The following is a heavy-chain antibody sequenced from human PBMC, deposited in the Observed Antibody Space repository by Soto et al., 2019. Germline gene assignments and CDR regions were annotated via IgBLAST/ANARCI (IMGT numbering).Heavy chain of an antibody. CDR2: IYYTGNT. CDR3: ASGHDAYKVRY. D-gene: IGHD1-1*01. Sequence: QVQLQESGPGLVKPSQTLSLTCTVSGGSISSGGTGSYWTWIRQLPGKGLEWIGYIYYTGNTYYNPSLKSCPTISIDTSENQFSLKLTSVTAADTAVYLCASGHDAYKVRYWGQGTLVTVSS. V-gene: IGHV4-31*03. CDR1: GGSISSGGTGSY. J-gene: IGHJ4*02.